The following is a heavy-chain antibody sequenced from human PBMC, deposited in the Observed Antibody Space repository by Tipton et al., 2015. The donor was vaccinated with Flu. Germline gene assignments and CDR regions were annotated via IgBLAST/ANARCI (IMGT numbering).Heavy chain of an antibody. CDR2: ISSTGKT. V-gene: IGHV4-61*02. CDR1: GDSMNSGSYY. CDR3: AREWELLPYDVFNG. D-gene: IGHD1-26*01. Sequence: TLSLTCTVSGDSMNSGSYYWNWIRQPAGKGLEWIGRISSTGKTTYNASLEARVAMQVDTSKSQFSLRLSSVTAADTAVYFCAREWELLPYDVFNGWGQGTVVTVSS. J-gene: IGHJ3*01.